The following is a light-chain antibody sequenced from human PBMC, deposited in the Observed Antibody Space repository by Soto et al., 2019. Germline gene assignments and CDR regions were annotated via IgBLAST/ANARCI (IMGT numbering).Light chain of an antibody. Sequence: DIVMTQSPLSLPVTPGEPASISCRSSQSLLHSNGYNYLDWYLQKSGQSPQLLIYFGSNRAFGVPDRCSGSGSGTDFTLKISRVEAEDVGVYYCMQALPTPTFGQGTKVEIK. V-gene: IGKV2-28*01. J-gene: IGKJ1*01. CDR2: FGS. CDR1: QSLLHSNGYNY. CDR3: MQALPTPT.